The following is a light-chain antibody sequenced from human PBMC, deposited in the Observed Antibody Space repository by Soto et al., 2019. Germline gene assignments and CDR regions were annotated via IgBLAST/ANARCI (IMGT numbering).Light chain of an antibody. J-gene: IGKJ4*01. CDR1: QDISIY. V-gene: IGKV1-33*01. Sequence: DIQMTQSPSSLSASVGDRVTITCQTRQDISIYLNWYQHKPGKAPKLLIFDASILETGVPSRFSGSGSGTEFSFTISSLQPEDVATYFCQQYDNLPLTFGGGTKVEI. CDR3: QQYDNLPLT. CDR2: DAS.